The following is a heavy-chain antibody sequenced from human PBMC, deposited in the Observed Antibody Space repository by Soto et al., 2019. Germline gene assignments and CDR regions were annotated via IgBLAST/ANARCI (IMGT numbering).Heavy chain of an antibody. CDR1: DGSISSYY. CDR2: IYYSGST. J-gene: IGHJ4*02. Sequence: PSETPSLTCTVPDGSISSYYWSWIRQPPGKGLEWIGYIYYSGSTNYNPSLKSRVTISVDTSKNQFSLKLSSVTAADTAVYYCARGEMATISGFLFDYWGQGTLVTVSS. CDR3: ARGEMATISGFLFDY. D-gene: IGHD5-12*01. V-gene: IGHV4-59*01.